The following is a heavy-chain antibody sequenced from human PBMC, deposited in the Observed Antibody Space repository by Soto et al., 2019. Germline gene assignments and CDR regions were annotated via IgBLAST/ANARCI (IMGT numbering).Heavy chain of an antibody. CDR1: GVSISSSNW. J-gene: IGHJ4*02. CDR3: VRLGYSGGWSGFDY. Sequence: QVQLQESGPGLVSPSGTLSLTCAVSGVSISSSNWWGWARQPPGEGLEWIAEIYQSVSINHNPYLKSIVKVSIDKCKTPFSLKLNSVTAADAAVYYCVRLGYSGGWSGFDYCGQGTLVTVSS. CDR2: IYQSVSI. D-gene: IGHD6-19*01. V-gene: IGHV4-4*02.